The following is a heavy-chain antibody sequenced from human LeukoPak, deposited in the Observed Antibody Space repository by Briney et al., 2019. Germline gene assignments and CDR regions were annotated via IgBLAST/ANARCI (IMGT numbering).Heavy chain of an antibody. CDR2: IIPIFGPA. Sequence: SVKVSCKASGGTFSTFGLSWVRQAPGQGLEWMGGIIPIFGPANYAQKFQGRVTITADESTSTAYMELSSLRSEDTAVYFCARATGNSDHSPREPIHWYFDLWGRGTLATVSS. J-gene: IGHJ2*01. CDR1: GGTFSTFG. D-gene: IGHD4-23*01. V-gene: IGHV1-69*01. CDR3: ARATGNSDHSPREPIHWYFDL.